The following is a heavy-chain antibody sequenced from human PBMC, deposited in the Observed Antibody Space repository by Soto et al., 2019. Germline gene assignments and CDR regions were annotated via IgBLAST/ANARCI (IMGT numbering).Heavy chain of an antibody. CDR2: ISAGGDMT. CDR3: ARGDRGGSGSPASDYYCGWDV. Sequence: DVQLLESGGNLVQPGGSLTLSCSASGFTLSSYAMSWVRQAPGKGLEWVSSISAGGDMTYNSDSVKGRFTISRDNANNAVFLQRHNLRIEDTALYYCARGDRGGSGSPASDYYCGWDVWGQGVTVTVS. V-gene: IGHV3-23*01. D-gene: IGHD3-10*01. CDR1: GFTLSSYA. J-gene: IGHJ6*02.